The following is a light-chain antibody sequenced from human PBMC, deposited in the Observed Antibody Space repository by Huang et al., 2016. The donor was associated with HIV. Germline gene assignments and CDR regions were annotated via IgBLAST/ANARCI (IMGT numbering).Light chain of an antibody. CDR1: QRVSSNY. CDR3: QQYGSSPPIT. CDR2: DAS. J-gene: IGKJ5*01. V-gene: IGKV3D-20*01. Sequence: EIELTQSPATLSLSPGERATLSCGSRQRVSSNYLAWYQQKPGLAPRLRIYDASSMATGSPDRFSGSGSGTDFTLTISRLEPEDVAVYDCQQYGSSPPITFGQGTRLEIK.